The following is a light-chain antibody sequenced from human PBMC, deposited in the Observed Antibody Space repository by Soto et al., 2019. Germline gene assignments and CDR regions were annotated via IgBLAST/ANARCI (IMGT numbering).Light chain of an antibody. CDR2: AAS. CDR1: QGISTS. CDR3: QQSYSSTWT. V-gene: IGKV1-39*01. Sequence: DIQMTQSPSSLSASVGDRVAITFRASQGISTSLNWYQQKPGKAPKLLIYAASSLQSGVPSRFSGSGSQTDFTLTLSGLQPEDFATYPCQQSYSSTWTFVQGTKV. J-gene: IGKJ1*01.